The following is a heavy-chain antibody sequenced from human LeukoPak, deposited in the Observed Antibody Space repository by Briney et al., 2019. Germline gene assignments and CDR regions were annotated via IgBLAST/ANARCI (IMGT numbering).Heavy chain of an antibody. J-gene: IGHJ4*02. CDR2: IYTSGST. V-gene: IGHV4-4*07. D-gene: IGHD3-10*01. Sequence: KPSETLSLTCAVYGGSFSGYYWSWIRQPAGKGLEWIGRIYTSGSTNYNPSLKSRVTMSVDTSKNQFSLKLSSVTAADTAVYYCARDAYETNYYGSGSFVDYWGQGTLGTVSS. CDR3: ARDAYETNYYGSGSFVDY. CDR1: GGSFSGYY.